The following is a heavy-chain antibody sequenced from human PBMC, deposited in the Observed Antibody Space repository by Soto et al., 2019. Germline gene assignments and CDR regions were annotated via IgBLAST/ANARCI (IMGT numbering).Heavy chain of an antibody. CDR3: ARDRGYYDGSGYYYFGSFDI. D-gene: IGHD3-22*01. CDR1: GFTLSSYW. J-gene: IGHJ3*02. CDR2: INRDGNNT. Sequence: GGSLRLSCAASGFTLSSYWMHWVRQAPGEGLLWVSRINRDGNNTAYADSVKGRFTISRGNAKNTLYLQMNSLRAEDTAVYYCARDRGYYDGSGYYYFGSFDIWGQGTMVTVSS. V-gene: IGHV3-74*01.